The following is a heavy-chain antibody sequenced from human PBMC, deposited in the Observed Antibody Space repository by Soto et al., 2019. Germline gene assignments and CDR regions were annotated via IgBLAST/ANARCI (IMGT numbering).Heavy chain of an antibody. CDR2: IYSSGGA. D-gene: IGHD3-3*01. CDR1: GGAISGYY. V-gene: IGHV4-4*07. Sequence: SETLSLTCTVSGGAISGYYWTWVRQPAGKGLEWIGRIYSSGGAKYNPSLKSRVDMSLDMSKNQFSLRLSSVTAADTAVYYCARGQRFSDSFDPWGQGTLVTVSS. J-gene: IGHJ5*02. CDR3: ARGQRFSDSFDP.